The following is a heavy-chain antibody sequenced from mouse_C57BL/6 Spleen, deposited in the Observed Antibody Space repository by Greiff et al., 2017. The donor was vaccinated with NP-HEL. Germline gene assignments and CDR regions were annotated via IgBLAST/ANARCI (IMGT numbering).Heavy chain of an antibody. Sequence: EVQLQQSGPELVKPGASVKIPCKASGYTFTDYNMDWVKQSHGKSLEWIGDINPNNGGTIYNQKFKGKATLTVDKSSSTAYMELRSLTSEDTAVYYCARWGPHRRGYYAMDYWGQGTSVTVSS. D-gene: IGHD3-3*01. V-gene: IGHV1-18*01. CDR2: INPNNGGT. J-gene: IGHJ4*01. CDR3: ARWGPHRRGYYAMDY. CDR1: GYTFTDYN.